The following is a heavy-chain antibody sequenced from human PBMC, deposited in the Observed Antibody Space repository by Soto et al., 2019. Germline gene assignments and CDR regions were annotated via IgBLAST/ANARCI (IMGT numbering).Heavy chain of an antibody. V-gene: IGHV1-2*02. D-gene: IGHD2-15*01. CDR3: AREGRYCSGGSCHSYAFDI. J-gene: IGHJ3*02. CDR1: GYTFTGYY. CDR2: INPNSGGT. Sequence: QVQLVQSGAEVKKPGASVKVSCKASGYTFTGYYMHWVRQAPGQGLEWMGWINPNSGGTNYAQKFQGRVTMTRDTSISTAYMELSRLRSDDTAVYYCAREGRYCSGGSCHSYAFDIWGQGTMVTVSS.